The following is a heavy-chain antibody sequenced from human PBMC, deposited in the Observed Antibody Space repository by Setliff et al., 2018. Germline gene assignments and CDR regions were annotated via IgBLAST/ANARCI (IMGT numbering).Heavy chain of an antibody. V-gene: IGHV1-69*13. D-gene: IGHD3-10*01. Sequence: GASVKVSCKASGGTFSSYVISWVREDPGQGLEWMGGIIPMFGTNYAQKFQGRVTITADESTSTAYMELSSLGSEDTAVYYCAGGQPLVRKYYYYMDVWGKGTTVTVSS. CDR1: GGTFSSYV. CDR3: AGGQPLVRKYYYYMDV. J-gene: IGHJ6*03. CDR2: IIPMFGT.